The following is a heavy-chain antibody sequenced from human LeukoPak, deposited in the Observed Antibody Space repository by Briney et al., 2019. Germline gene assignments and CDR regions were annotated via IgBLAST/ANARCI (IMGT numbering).Heavy chain of an antibody. V-gene: IGHV3-49*04. CDR2: FRNKAFRETS. CDR3: ARAGIVAVIGYGMDV. Sequence: TGGSRGFSFQTPEFTFIAYALSWVRRAQGKGLGWVSLFRNKAFRETSEYAASVEGRFSISRDASKSIVYLQMNSLQTEDTAVYYCARAGIVAVIGYGMDVWGRGTTVTVSS. D-gene: IGHD5-12*01. J-gene: IGHJ6*02. CDR1: EFTFIAYA.